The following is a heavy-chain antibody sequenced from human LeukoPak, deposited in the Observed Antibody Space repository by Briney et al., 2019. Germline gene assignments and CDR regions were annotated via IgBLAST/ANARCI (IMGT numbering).Heavy chain of an antibody. J-gene: IGHJ4*02. CDR2: IIPIFGTA. D-gene: IGHD6-13*01. Sequence: GASVKVSCKASGGTFSSYAISWVRQAPGQGLEWMGGIIPIFGTANYAQKFQGRVTITADESTSTAYMELSSLRSEDTAVYYCALPASYSSSWYFYFDYWGQGTLVTVSS. V-gene: IGHV1-69*13. CDR1: GGTFSSYA. CDR3: ALPASYSSSWYFYFDY.